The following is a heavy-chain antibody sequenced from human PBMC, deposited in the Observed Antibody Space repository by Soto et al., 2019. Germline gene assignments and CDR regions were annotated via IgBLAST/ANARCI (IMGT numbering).Heavy chain of an antibody. CDR3: AHRVLRTVFGLVTTTESYFAF. CDR2: IYWDDDK. D-gene: IGHD3-3*01. Sequence: QITLNESGPTQVKPRQTLTLTCTFSGFSLTTSGVGVGWIRQSPGKAPEWLALIYWDDDKRYSPSLKSRLTITKDTSKNPVVLTMADLDPADTATYYCAHRVLRTVFGLVTTTESYFAFWGQGTPVAVSS. V-gene: IGHV2-5*02. J-gene: IGHJ4*02. CDR1: GFSLTTSGVG.